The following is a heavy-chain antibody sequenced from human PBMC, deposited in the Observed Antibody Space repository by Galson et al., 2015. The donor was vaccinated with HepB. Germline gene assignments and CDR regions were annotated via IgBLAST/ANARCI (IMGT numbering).Heavy chain of an antibody. Sequence: SLRLSCATSGFTFGDYAMSWFRQAPGKGLEWVGFIRSKAYGGTTEYAASVKGRFTISRDDSKSIAYLQMNSLKTEDTAMYYCTRPRRPRPRVYFDYWGQGTLVTVSS. J-gene: IGHJ4*02. CDR1: GFTFGDYA. V-gene: IGHV3-49*03. CDR3: TRPRRPRPRVYFDY. CDR2: IRSKAYGGTT. D-gene: IGHD6-6*01.